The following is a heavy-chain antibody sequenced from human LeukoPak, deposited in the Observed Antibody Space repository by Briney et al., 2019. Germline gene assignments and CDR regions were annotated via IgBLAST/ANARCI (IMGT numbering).Heavy chain of an antibody. CDR1: GYTFTSYD. CDR2: RNPNSGNT. V-gene: IGHV1-8*01. D-gene: IGHD3-9*01. Sequence: ASVKVSCKASGYTFTSYDINWVRQATGQGLEWMGWRNPNSGNTGYAQKFQGRVTMTTDTSISTAYMELSSLRSEDTAVHYCVRSYYDILTGSYGVDYWGQGTLVTVSS. J-gene: IGHJ4*02. CDR3: VRSYYDILTGSYGVDY.